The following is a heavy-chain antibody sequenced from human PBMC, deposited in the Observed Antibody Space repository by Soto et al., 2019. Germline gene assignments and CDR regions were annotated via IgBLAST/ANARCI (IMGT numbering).Heavy chain of an antibody. CDR2: IYYSGST. CDR3: ARLTKEYDILTGYPDYYYYMDV. D-gene: IGHD3-9*01. J-gene: IGHJ6*03. Sequence: SETLSLTCTVSGGSISSSSYYWGWIRQPPGKGLEWIGSIYYSGSTYYNPSLKSRVTISVDTSKNQFSLKLSSVTAADTAVYYCARLTKEYDILTGYPDYYYYMDVWGKGTTVTVSS. CDR1: GGSISSSSYY. V-gene: IGHV4-39*01.